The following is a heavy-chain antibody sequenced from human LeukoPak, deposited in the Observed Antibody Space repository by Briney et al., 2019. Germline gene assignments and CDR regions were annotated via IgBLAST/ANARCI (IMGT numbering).Heavy chain of an antibody. D-gene: IGHD5-12*01. CDR1: GFTFSSYS. CDR3: ARDPPGSGSLLHFGY. CDR2: ISGSLTHI. J-gene: IGHJ4*02. V-gene: IGHV3-21*01. Sequence: GGSLRLSCVASGFTFSSYSMNWIRQAPGKGPEWVSSISGSLTHIYYADSLKGRFTVSRDNAKNSLYLQMNTLRAEDTAVYYCARDPPGSGSLLHFGYWGQGTVVTFSS.